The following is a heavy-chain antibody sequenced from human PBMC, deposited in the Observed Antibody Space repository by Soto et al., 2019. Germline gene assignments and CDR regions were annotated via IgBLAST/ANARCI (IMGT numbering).Heavy chain of an antibody. J-gene: IGHJ4*02. CDR2: ISGSGGSP. D-gene: IGHD3-22*01. CDR1: GFTFSSDA. Sequence: GGSLSLSCAASGFTFSSDAMSWVRQAPGKGLEWVSAISGSGGSPYYPDSVKGRLTISRDNSKNTPYLQMNSLRAEDTAECSCAKPHSIFYDSSGYFDYWGQGTLVTVSS. V-gene: IGHV3-23*01. CDR3: AKPHSIFYDSSGYFDY.